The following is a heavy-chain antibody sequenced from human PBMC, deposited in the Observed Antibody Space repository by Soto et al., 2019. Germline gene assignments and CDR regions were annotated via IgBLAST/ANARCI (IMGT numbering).Heavy chain of an antibody. CDR1: GYTFTSYW. Sequence: EVQLVQYGAEIKKPGESLKISCQASGYTFTSYWIGWVRQKPGKGLEWMGIIYPGDSETLYSPSFQGQVSISADTSITTAYLQWNNLQAADTAMYYCARLNAVFGVGVNWGQGTLVTVSS. D-gene: IGHD3-3*01. V-gene: IGHV5-51*01. CDR2: IYPGDSET. CDR3: ARLNAVFGVGVN. J-gene: IGHJ4*02.